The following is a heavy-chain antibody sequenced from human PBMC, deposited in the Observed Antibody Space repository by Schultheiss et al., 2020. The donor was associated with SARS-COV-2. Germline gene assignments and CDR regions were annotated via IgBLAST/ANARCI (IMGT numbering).Heavy chain of an antibody. J-gene: IGHJ5*02. CDR1: GFTFGDYT. CDR2: ISWDGVTT. D-gene: IGHD3-3*01. V-gene: IGHV3-43*01. Sequence: GESLKISCAASGFTFGDYTMHWVRQSPGKGLEWVSLISWDGVTTYYTDSVQGRFTISRDNSKNSLFLQMNSLRPEDTAFYYCAKDIDLPPVDFWSGYYEFGFDPWGQGTLVTVSS. CDR3: AKDIDLPPVDFWSGYYEFGFDP.